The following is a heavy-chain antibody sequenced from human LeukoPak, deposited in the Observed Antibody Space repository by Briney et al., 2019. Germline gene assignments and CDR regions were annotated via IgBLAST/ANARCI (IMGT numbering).Heavy chain of an antibody. J-gene: IGHJ4*02. CDR2: ISGSGGST. V-gene: IGHV3-23*01. CDR3: AKDREPTSGYSSSWYSGNFDY. CDR1: GFTFSGYA. D-gene: IGHD6-13*01. Sequence: GGSLRLSCAASGFTFSGYAMSWVRQAPGKGLEWVSAISGSGGSTYYADSVKGRFTISRDNSKNTLYLQMNSLRAEDTAVYYCAKDREPTSGYSSSWYSGNFDYWGQGTLVTVSS.